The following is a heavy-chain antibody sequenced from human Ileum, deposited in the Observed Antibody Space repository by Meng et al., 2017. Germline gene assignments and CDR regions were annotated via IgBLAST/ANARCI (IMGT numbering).Heavy chain of an antibody. Sequence: QVQLQQWAAVLLKPSQTLSLTCGVYGGSLNSGDCPCIRQPPGEGLEWIGGIHHSGSITYNPSLESRVTISMDTSKKQFSLKLHSVTAADTAVYYCARGDIAARCQHWGQGTLVTVSS. CDR1: GGSLNSGD. V-gene: IGHV4-34*01. D-gene: IGHD6-6*01. J-gene: IGHJ1*01. CDR3: ARGDIAARCQH. CDR2: IHHSGSI.